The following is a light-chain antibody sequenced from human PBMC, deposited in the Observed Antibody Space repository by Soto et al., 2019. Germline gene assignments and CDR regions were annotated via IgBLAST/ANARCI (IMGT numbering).Light chain of an antibody. CDR3: GTWESYLSVGV. Sequence: QSVLTQPPSVSAAPGQTVTISCSGSCSNIGSNSVSWYQQVPGTAPKLLLYDNNKRPSGIPDRFFGSKSGTSATLGIAGLQTADEADYYCGTWESYLSVGVFGGGTKVTVL. CDR2: DNN. J-gene: IGLJ2*01. CDR1: CSNIGSNS. V-gene: IGLV1-51*01.